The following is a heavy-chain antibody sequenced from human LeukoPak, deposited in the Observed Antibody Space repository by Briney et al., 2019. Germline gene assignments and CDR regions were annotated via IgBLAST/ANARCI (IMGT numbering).Heavy chain of an antibody. J-gene: IGHJ4*02. D-gene: IGHD3-10*01. Sequence: SETLSLTCAVHGGSFSGFYWTWMRQPPGKGPEWIGEIFDGGRTNYNPSLKSRVTISGDTSKNQFSLKLSSVTAADTAVYYCARALYGSGSYGIDYWGQGTLVTVSS. CDR2: IFDGGRT. CDR3: ARALYGSGSYGIDY. V-gene: IGHV4-34*12. CDR1: GGSFSGFY.